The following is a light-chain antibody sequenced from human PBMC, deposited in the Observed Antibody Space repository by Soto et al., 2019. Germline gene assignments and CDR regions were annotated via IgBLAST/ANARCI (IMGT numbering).Light chain of an antibody. CDR3: QEYYNWRRST. CDR1: QSVVSK. J-gene: IGKJ4*01. V-gene: IGKV3-15*01. CDR2: GAS. Sequence: EIVMTQSPATLSVSPGERATLSCRASQSVVSKLAWYQQKPGQAPRLLIYGASTRATGIPARFSGSGSGTEFTLTISSRQSEDSAFYYCQEYYNWRRSTFGGGTKVEIK.